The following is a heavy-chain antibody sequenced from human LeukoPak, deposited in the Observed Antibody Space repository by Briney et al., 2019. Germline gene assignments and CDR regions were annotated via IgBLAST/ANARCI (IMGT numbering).Heavy chain of an antibody. Sequence: GASVKVSCKASGYTFTSYDINWVRQATGQGLEWMGWMNPDSGNTGYAQKFQGRVTMTRNTSISTAYMELSSLRSEDTAVYYCARVGMVRGVIPGYWGQGTLVTVSS. CDR1: GYTFTSYD. V-gene: IGHV1-8*01. CDR2: MNPDSGNT. J-gene: IGHJ4*02. CDR3: ARVGMVRGVIPGY. D-gene: IGHD3-10*01.